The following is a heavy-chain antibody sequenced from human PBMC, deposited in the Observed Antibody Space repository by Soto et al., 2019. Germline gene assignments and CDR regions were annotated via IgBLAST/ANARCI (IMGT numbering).Heavy chain of an antibody. J-gene: IGHJ4*02. Sequence: SETLSLTCAVYGGSFSGYYWSWIRQPPGKGLEWIGEINHSGSTNYNPSLKSRVTISVDTSKNQFSLKLSSVTAADTAVYYCARGSVLRYFDWLLRKGGFDYWGRGTLVTVSS. V-gene: IGHV4-34*01. CDR1: GGSFSGYY. CDR2: INHSGST. CDR3: ARGSVLRYFDWLLRKGGFDY. D-gene: IGHD3-9*01.